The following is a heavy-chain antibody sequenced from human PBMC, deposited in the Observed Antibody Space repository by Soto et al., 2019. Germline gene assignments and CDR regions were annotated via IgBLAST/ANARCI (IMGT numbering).Heavy chain of an antibody. CDR3: ARGGSGTVMIGCDY. Sequence: QVQLVQSGADVKKPGASVKVSCKASGYTFTDYGISWVRQAPGQGLEWMGWISAYNGNTNYAQKLHGRVTMTTDTSTRTAYMALRSLRSDDTAVYYCARGGSGTVMIGCDYWGQGTLVTVSS. CDR1: GYTFTDYG. CDR2: ISAYNGNT. D-gene: IGHD1-1*01. V-gene: IGHV1-18*01. J-gene: IGHJ4*02.